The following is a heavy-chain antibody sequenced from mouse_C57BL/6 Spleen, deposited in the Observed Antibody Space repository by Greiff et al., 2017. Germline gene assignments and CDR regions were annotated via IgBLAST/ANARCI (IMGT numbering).Heavy chain of an antibody. CDR2: ISDGGSYT. CDR1: GFTFSSYA. V-gene: IGHV5-4*01. CDR3: ARGWLRFDY. Sequence: EVQLMESGGGLVKPGGSLKLSCAASGFTFSSYAMSWVRQTPEKRLEWVATISDGGSYTYYPDNVKGRVTISRDNAKNNLYLQMSHLKAEDTAMYYCARGWLRFDYWGQGTILTVSS. D-gene: IGHD2-2*01. J-gene: IGHJ2*01.